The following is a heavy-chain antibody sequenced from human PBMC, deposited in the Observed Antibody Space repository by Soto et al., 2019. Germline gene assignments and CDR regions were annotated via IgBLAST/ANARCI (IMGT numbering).Heavy chain of an antibody. D-gene: IGHD5-12*01. CDR2: IFNSGTS. Sequence: PSETLSLTCTASGGSVNSGGSFWTWIRQPPGKGLEWIGFIFNSGTSNYNPSLKSRLTISLDRSKNQFSLRLTSMTAADTAVYYCARAGYQIGLNDVFDFWGQGTMVTV. CDR1: GGSVNSGGSF. CDR3: ARAGYQIGLNDVFDF. V-gene: IGHV4-61*08. J-gene: IGHJ3*01.